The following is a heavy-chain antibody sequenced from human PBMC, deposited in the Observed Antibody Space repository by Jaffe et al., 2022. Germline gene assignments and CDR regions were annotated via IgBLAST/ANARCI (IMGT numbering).Heavy chain of an antibody. CDR1: GGSISSYY. CDR2: IYYSGST. D-gene: IGHD2-21*02. J-gene: IGHJ4*02. CDR3: ARGNIVATPYCGGDCGYYFDY. V-gene: IGHV4-59*01. Sequence: QVQLQESGPGLVKPSETLSLTCTVSGGSISSYYWSWIRQPPGKGLEWIGYIYYSGSTNYNPSLKSRVTISVDTSKNQFSLKLSSVTAADTAVYYCARGNIVATPYCGGDCGYYFDYWGQGTLVTVSS.